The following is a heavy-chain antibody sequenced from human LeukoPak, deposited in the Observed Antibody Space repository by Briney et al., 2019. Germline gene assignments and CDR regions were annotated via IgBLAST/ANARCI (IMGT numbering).Heavy chain of an antibody. J-gene: IGHJ4*02. CDR2: ISSSGNTI. CDR3: AKDLLISRLAIAGPFDY. CDR1: GFTFSSYE. V-gene: IGHV3-48*03. D-gene: IGHD6-13*01. Sequence: GGSLRLSCAASGFTFSSYEMNWVRQAPGKGLERVSYISSSGNTIYYADSVKGRFTISRDNAKNFVYLQMSSLRAEDTAVYYCAKDLLISRLAIAGPFDYWGQGTLVTVSS.